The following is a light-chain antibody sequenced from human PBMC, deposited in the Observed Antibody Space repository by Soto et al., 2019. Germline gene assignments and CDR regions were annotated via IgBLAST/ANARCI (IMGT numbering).Light chain of an antibody. CDR1: QDINNY. CDR3: QQYDNLPFT. Sequence: DIPMTQSPSSLSASVGDRVTITCQASQDINNYLNWYHQKPGKAPRLLIYDASNLETGVPSRFSGSGSGTDFTFTISSLQPEDIATYYCQQYDNLPFTFGPGTKVDIK. J-gene: IGKJ3*01. CDR2: DAS. V-gene: IGKV1-33*01.